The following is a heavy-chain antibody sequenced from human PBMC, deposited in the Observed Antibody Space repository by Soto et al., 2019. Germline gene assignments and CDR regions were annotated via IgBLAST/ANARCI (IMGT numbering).Heavy chain of an antibody. D-gene: IGHD2-2*01. CDR2: INHSGST. Sequence: SETLSLTCAVYGGSFSGYYWSWIRQPPGKGLEWIGEINHSGSTNYNPSLKSRVTISVDTSKNQFSLKLSSVTAADTAVYYCARKDIVVVPAAIWFDPWGQGTLVTVSS. CDR1: GGSFSGYY. CDR3: ARKDIVVVPAAIWFDP. J-gene: IGHJ5*02. V-gene: IGHV4-34*01.